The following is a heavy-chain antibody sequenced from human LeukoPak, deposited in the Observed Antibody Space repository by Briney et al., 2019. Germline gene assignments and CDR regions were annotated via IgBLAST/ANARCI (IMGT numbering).Heavy chain of an antibody. Sequence: SETLSLTCTGSGGSISSYYWSWIRQPPGKGLEWIGYIYYSGSTNYNPSLKSRVTISVDTSKNQFSLKLSSVTAADTAVYYCGSLGWYFDYWGQGTLVTVSS. CDR1: GGSISSYY. J-gene: IGHJ4*02. CDR2: IYYSGST. D-gene: IGHD6-19*01. V-gene: IGHV4-59*01. CDR3: GSLGWYFDY.